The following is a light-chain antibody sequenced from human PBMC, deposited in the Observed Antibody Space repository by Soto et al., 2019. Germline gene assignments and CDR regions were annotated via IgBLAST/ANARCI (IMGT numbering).Light chain of an antibody. CDR2: DAS. J-gene: IGKJ5*01. CDR1: QSVTSN. V-gene: IGKV3-11*01. CDR3: QHRFNWPFT. Sequence: EIVLTQYPGTPSLSPGERATLSCRASQSVTSNVAWYQQKPGQAPRLLIYDASNRATGIPARFSGSGSGTDFTLTISSLEPEDFAVYYCQHRFNWPFTFGPGTRLEIK.